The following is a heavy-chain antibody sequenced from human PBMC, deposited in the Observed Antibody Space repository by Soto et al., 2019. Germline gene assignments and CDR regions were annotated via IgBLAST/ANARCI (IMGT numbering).Heavy chain of an antibody. V-gene: IGHV3-23*01. CDR2: ISGSGGST. CDR3: AKPGPIYYDSSGYYPGWYYYGMDV. CDR1: GFIFSSYA. D-gene: IGHD3-22*01. Sequence: PGGSLRLSCTASGFIFSSYAMSWVRQAPGKGLEYVSAISGSGGSTYYADSVKGRFTISRDNSKNTLYLQMNSLRAEDTAVYYCAKPGPIYYDSSGYYPGWYYYGMDVWGQGTTVTVSS. J-gene: IGHJ6*02.